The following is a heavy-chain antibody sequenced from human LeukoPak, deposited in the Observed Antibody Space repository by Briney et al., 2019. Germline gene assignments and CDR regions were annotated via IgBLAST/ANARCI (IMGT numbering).Heavy chain of an antibody. CDR1: GYTFTSYG. D-gene: IGHD2-15*01. V-gene: IGHV1-18*01. J-gene: IGHJ6*03. CDR2: ISAYNGNT. CDR3: ARAVVVVAASLGYYYYYMDV. Sequence: ASVKVSCKASGYTFTSYGISWVRQAPGQGLEWMGWISAYNGNTNYAQKLQGRVTMTTDTSTSTAYMELRSLRSDDTAVYYCARAVVVVAASLGYYYYYMDVWGKGTTVTVSS.